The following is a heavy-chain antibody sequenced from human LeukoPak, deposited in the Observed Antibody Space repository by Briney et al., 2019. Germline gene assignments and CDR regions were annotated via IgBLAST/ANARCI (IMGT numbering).Heavy chain of an antibody. Sequence: SETLSLTCTVSGGSISSYYWSWIRQPPGKGLEWIGYIYYSGSTNYNPSLKSRVTISVDTSKNQFSLKLSSVTAADTAVYYCARETYYYDSSGYYLTYYFDYWGQGILVTVSS. CDR1: GGSISSYY. V-gene: IGHV4-59*01. D-gene: IGHD3-22*01. J-gene: IGHJ4*02. CDR3: ARETYYYDSSGYYLTYYFDY. CDR2: IYYSGST.